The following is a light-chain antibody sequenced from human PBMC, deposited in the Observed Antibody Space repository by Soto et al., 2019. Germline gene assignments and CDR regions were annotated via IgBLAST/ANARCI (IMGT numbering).Light chain of an antibody. J-gene: IGKJ4*01. CDR1: QSVLYSSNNRNY. CDR2: WSS. V-gene: IGKV4-1*01. Sequence: DIVMTQSPDSLAVSLGERVTINCKSSQSVLYSSNNRNYLAWFQQKTGQPPKLLIYWSSTRESGVPDRFSGSGSGTDFTLTISGLQAEDVAVYYCQQYYNTPLTFGGGTKVAI. CDR3: QQYYNTPLT.